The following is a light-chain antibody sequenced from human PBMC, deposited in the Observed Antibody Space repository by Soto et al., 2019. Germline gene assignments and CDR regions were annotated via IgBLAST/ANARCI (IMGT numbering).Light chain of an antibody. V-gene: IGLV1-40*01. CDR1: SSNIGAGYD. J-gene: IGLJ1*01. CDR2: GNN. Sequence: QSVLTQPPSVSGAPGQRVTISCTGSSSNIGAGYDVHWYQQLPGTAPKLLIYGNNNRPSGVPDRFSGSKSGTSASLAITGLQAEDEADYYCCSYAGSSTYVFGTGTKLTV. CDR3: CSYAGSSTYV.